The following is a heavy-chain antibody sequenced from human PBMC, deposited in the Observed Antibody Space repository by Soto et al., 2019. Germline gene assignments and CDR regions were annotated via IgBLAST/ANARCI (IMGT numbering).Heavy chain of an antibody. CDR3: AKVLRGGAMPGPDY. V-gene: IGHV3-23*01. D-gene: IGHD3-16*01. J-gene: IGHJ4*02. CDR1: GFTFSSYA. Sequence: EVQLLESGGGLVQPGGSLRLSCAASGFTFSSYAMSWVRQAPGKGLEWVSAISGSGGSTYYADSVKGRFTISRDNSKNTLYRKMNSLRAEDTAVYYCAKVLRGGAMPGPDYWGQGTLVSVSS. CDR2: ISGSGGST.